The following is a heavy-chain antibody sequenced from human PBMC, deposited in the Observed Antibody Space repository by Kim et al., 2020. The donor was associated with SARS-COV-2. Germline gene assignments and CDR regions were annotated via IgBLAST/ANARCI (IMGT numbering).Heavy chain of an antibody. Sequence: YSDSVKGRFTISRDNTKTAWYLQMNSLRAEDTAEYYCAKSNSGYYAYIDSWGQGILVTVSS. CDR3: AKSNSGYYAYIDS. V-gene: IGHV3-23*01. D-gene: IGHD3-22*01. J-gene: IGHJ4*02.